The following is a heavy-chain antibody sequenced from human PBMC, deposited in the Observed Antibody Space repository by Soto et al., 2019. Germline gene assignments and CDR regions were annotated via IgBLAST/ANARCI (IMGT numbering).Heavy chain of an antibody. CDR1: GFTVRTYG. J-gene: IGHJ4*02. V-gene: IGHV3-30*03. CDR2: ISRDGGTK. CDR3: TGEVASGY. D-gene: IGHD2-8*02. Sequence: QVQLVESGGGVVQPGRSLRLSCAVSGFTVRTYGMHWVRQAPGKGLEWVAVISRDGGTKYYADSVKGRFTISRDNSRNILFLEMNSLRGDDMAVYYCTGEVASGYWGQGTLVTVSS.